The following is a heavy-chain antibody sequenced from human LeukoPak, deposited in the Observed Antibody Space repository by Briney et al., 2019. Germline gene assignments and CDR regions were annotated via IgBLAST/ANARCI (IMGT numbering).Heavy chain of an antibody. CDR2: MSGGGGST. CDR3: AKDREGADTAMAIDY. D-gene: IGHD5-18*01. V-gene: IGHV3-23*01. CDR1: GFTFSSYG. Sequence: GGSLRLSCAASGFTFSSYGMSWVRQAPGKGLEWVSAMSGGGGSTFYADSVKGRFTISRDNSKNTLYLQMNSLRAEDTAVYYCAKDREGADTAMAIDYWGQGTLVTVSS. J-gene: IGHJ4*02.